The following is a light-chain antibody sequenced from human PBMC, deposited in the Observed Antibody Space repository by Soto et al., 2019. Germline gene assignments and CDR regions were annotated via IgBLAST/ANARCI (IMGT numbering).Light chain of an antibody. J-gene: IGKJ4*01. V-gene: IGKV3D-15*01. CDR3: QQYNDRPLT. CDR1: QSVDSN. Sequence: EIVLTQSPGTLSVSPGQRVALSCRASQSVDSNLAWYQLRPGQAPRLLIYRTSTRATGIAARFSGSGSGTECTLTISSLQPEDFAVYFFQQYNDRPLTFGGGTTMEIK. CDR2: RTS.